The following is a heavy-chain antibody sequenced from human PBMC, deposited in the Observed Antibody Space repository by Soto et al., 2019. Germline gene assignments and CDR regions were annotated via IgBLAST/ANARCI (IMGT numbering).Heavy chain of an antibody. J-gene: IGHJ1*01. V-gene: IGHV1-69*06. CDR2: AISASGSV. CDR1: GAIFNSFP. D-gene: IGHD5-18*01. Sequence: VKSGPEVKNPGSSGKTPCKALGAIFNSFPTPGVGQSPGQGLGWMGGAISASGSVTYAPKFKGRVTMAAVNSAGIGYMELTSLTSEDTAIYYCARVGSRDAYNYVLDQWGPGTMVTVSS. CDR3: ARVGSRDAYNYVLDQ.